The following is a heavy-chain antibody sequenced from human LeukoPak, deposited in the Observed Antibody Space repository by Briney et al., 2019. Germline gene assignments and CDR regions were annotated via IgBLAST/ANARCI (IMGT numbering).Heavy chain of an antibody. CDR1: GFTFNTYS. V-gene: IGHV3-21*01. Sequence: GGSLRLSCAASGFTFNTYSMSWVRQAPGKGLEWVSIISRTSESIFYADSVKGRFTISRDNAKNSLYLQMNSLRAEDTAVYYCAREGWGGSYYRPDYYYYYMDVWGKGTTVTVSS. CDR2: ISRTSESI. J-gene: IGHJ6*03. CDR3: AREGWGGSYYRPDYYYYYMDV. D-gene: IGHD1-26*01.